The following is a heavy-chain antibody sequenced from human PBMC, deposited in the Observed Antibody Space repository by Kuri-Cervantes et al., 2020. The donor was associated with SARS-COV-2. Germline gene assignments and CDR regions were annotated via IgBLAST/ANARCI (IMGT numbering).Heavy chain of an antibody. V-gene: IGHV3-43D*03. J-gene: IGHJ4*02. Sequence: GESLKISCAASGFTFDGYAMYWVRQAPGKGLESVSLISWDGGSTYYADSVKGRFTISRDNSKNSLYLQMNSLRAEDTALYYCAKDRDLVLDYWGQGTLVTVSS. CDR2: ISWDGGST. CDR3: AKDRDLVLDY. D-gene: IGHD2-8*02. CDR1: GFTFDGYA.